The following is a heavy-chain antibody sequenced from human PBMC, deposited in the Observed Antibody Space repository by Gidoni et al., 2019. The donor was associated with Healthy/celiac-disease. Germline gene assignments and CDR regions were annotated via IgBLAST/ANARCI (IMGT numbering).Heavy chain of an antibody. D-gene: IGHD2-21*01. CDR2: IKSKTDGGTT. CDR3: TTEGDGYSQGY. CDR1: GFTFSNAW. V-gene: IGHV3-15*01. Sequence: EVQLVESGGGLVQPGGSLRLSCAASGFTFSNAWISWVRQGPGKGLEWVGRIKSKTDGGTTDYAAPVKGRFTISRDDSKNTLYLQMNSLKTEDTAVYYCTTEGDGYSQGYWGQGTLVTVSS. J-gene: IGHJ4*02.